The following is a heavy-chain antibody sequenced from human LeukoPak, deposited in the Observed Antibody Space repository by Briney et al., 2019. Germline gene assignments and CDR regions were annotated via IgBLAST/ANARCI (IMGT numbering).Heavy chain of an antibody. CDR2: IYCSRST. V-gene: IGHV4-39*01. D-gene: IGHD1-14*01. Sequence: PSETLSLTCTVSGGSISSSSYYWGWIRQPPGKGLEWIGSIYCSRSTYYNPSLKSRVTISVDTSKNQFSLKLSSVTAADTAVYYCARLYNDPGTLTYFDYWGQGTLVTVSS. CDR3: ARLYNDPGTLTYFDY. J-gene: IGHJ4*02. CDR1: GGSISSSSYY.